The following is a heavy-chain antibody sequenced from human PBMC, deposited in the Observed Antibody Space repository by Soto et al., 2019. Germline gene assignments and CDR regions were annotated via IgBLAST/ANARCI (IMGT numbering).Heavy chain of an antibody. Sequence: EVQLLESGGGLVQPGGSLRLSCAASGFTFSSYAMSWVRQAPGKGLEWVSAISGSGGSTYYADSVKGRFTISRDNSKNTLYLQMNSLRAEDTAVYYCAKAWIQLWHPNYYFDYWGQGTLVTVSS. CDR2: ISGSGGST. D-gene: IGHD5-18*01. V-gene: IGHV3-23*01. CDR3: AKAWIQLWHPNYYFDY. J-gene: IGHJ4*02. CDR1: GFTFSSYA.